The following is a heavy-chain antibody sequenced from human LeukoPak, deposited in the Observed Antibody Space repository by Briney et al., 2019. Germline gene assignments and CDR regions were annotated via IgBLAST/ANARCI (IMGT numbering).Heavy chain of an antibody. CDR3: ARGKSSGWYDYYFYYMDV. D-gene: IGHD6-19*01. V-gene: IGHV3-21*01. CDR2: ISSSSSYI. CDR1: GFTFSSYS. Sequence: GGSLRLSCAASGFTFSSYSMNWVRQAPGKGLEWVSSISSSSSYIYYADSVKGRFTISRDNAKNTLYLQMNSLRAEDTAVYYCARGKSSGWYDYYFYYMDVWGKGTTVTVSS. J-gene: IGHJ6*03.